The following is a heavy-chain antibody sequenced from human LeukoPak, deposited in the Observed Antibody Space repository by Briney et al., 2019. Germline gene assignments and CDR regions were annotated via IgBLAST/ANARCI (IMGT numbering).Heavy chain of an antibody. CDR2: IYPGDSDT. CDR1: GYSFTSYW. D-gene: IGHD5-24*01. Sequence: GESLKISCKGSGYSFTSYWIGWVGQIPGKGLEWMGIIYPGDSDTTYSPSFQGQVTISADKSISTAYLQWSSLKASDTCMYYCARRGDGYKHEYYFDYWGQGTLVTVSS. V-gene: IGHV5-51*01. CDR3: ARRGDGYKHEYYFDY. J-gene: IGHJ4*02.